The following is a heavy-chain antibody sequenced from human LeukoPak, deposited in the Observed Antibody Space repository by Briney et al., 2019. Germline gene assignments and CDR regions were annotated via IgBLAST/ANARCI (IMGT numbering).Heavy chain of an antibody. V-gene: IGHV3-9*03. D-gene: IGHD3-3*01. CDR2: ISWNSGSI. CDR3: AKGGSNFWSGYWSFDY. Sequence: GGSLRPSCAASGFTFDDYAMHWVRQAPGKGLEWVSGISWNSGSIGYADSVKGRFTISRDNAKNSLYPQMNSLRAEDMALYYCAKGGSNFWSGYWSFDYWGQGTLVTVSS. J-gene: IGHJ4*02. CDR1: GFTFDDYA.